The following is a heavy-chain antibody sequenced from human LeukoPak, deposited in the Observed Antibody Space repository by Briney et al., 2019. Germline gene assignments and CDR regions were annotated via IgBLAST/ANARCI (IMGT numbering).Heavy chain of an antibody. CDR2: IKPDGSEK. CDR1: GFIFSRYW. CDR3: ARGFVLGAAKNYFDY. J-gene: IGHJ4*02. V-gene: IGHV3-7*02. D-gene: IGHD2-21*02. Sequence: GGSLRLSCAASGFIFSRYWMTWVRQAPGKGLEWVANIKPDGSEKKYVDSVKGRSTISRDNAKNTLSLQMNSLRAEDTALYYCARGFVLGAAKNYFDYWGQGALVTVSS.